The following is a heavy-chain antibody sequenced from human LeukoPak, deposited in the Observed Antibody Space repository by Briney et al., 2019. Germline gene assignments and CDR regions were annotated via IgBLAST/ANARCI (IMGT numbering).Heavy chain of an antibody. CDR1: GFTVSSYE. D-gene: IGHD1-26*01. J-gene: IGHJ4*02. CDR2: ISSSGTTI. CDR3: ARDFVGAFDY. Sequence: PGGSLRLSCAASGFTVSSYEMNWVRQAPGKGLEWVSYISSSGTTIYYADSVKGRFTISRDNAKNSLYLQMNSLRAEDTAVYYCARDFVGAFDYWGQGTLVTVSS. V-gene: IGHV3-48*03.